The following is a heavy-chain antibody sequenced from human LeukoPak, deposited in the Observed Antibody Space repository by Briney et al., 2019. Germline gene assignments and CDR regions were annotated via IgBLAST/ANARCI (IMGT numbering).Heavy chain of an antibody. V-gene: IGHV5-51*01. CDR2: IYPGDSDT. Sequence: GESLKISCKGSGYSFTSYWIGWVRQMPGKGLEWMGIIYPGDSDTRYSPSFQGQVTISADKSISTAYLQWSSLKASDTAMYYCARRSRDGYNWNAFDIWGQGTMVTVSS. CDR1: GYSFTSYW. J-gene: IGHJ3*02. D-gene: IGHD5-24*01. CDR3: ARRSRDGYNWNAFDI.